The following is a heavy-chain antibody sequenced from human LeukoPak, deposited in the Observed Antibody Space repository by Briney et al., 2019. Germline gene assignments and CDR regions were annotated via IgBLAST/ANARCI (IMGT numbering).Heavy chain of an antibody. J-gene: IGHJ3*02. Sequence: GGSLRLSCAASGFTFSNYAMSWVRQAPGKGLEWVSAITGSGDNTYNADSVKGRFTISRDNSKNTLYLQMNSLRAEDTAVYYCARDGNVLLWFGESSGAFDIWGQGTMVTVSS. V-gene: IGHV3-23*01. CDR3: ARDGNVLLWFGESSGAFDI. D-gene: IGHD3-10*01. CDR2: ITGSGDNT. CDR1: GFTFSNYA.